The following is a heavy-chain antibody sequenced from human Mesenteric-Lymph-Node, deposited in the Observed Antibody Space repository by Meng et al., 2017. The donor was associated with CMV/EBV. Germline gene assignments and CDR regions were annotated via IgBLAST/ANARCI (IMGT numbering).Heavy chain of an antibody. CDR2: MYPGDSDT. V-gene: IGHV5-51*01. Sequence: GGSLRLSCQGSGYSFTNYWIGWVRQMPGNGLEWMGIMYPGDSDTRYSPAFQGQVTISADKSISTAYLQWRSLKASDTAMYYCARLTCDSVFASPLYWGQGTPVTVSS. CDR1: GYSFTNYW. D-gene: IGHD3-22*01. CDR3: ARLTCDSVFASPLY. J-gene: IGHJ4*02.